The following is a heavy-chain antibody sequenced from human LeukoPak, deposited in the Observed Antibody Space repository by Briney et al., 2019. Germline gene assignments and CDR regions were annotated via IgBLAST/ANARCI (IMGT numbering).Heavy chain of an antibody. D-gene: IGHD5-18*01. Sequence: GGSLRLSCAVSGFTFSSYAMSWVRQAAGKGLEGVSAISGSSGSTYYADSVKGRFNISRDNSKNTLYLQMNSLRAEDTAVYYCAKAHGYSYGGAFDIWGQGTMVTVSS. CDR1: GFTFSSYA. J-gene: IGHJ3*02. CDR2: ISGSSGST. V-gene: IGHV3-23*01. CDR3: AKAHGYSYGGAFDI.